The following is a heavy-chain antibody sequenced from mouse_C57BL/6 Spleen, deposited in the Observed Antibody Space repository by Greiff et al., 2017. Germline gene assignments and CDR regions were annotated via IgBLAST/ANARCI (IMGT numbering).Heavy chain of an antibody. D-gene: IGHD4-1*02. CDR1: GYTFTDYN. V-gene: IGHV1-22*01. Sequence: EVQLQQSGPELVKPGASVKMSCKASGYTFTDYNMHWVKQSHGKSLEWIGYINPNNGGTSYNQKFKGKATLTVNKSSSTAYMELRSLTSEDSAVYYCAGGANWDVGYWGQGTTLTVSS. CDR2: INPNNGGT. CDR3: AGGANWDVGY. J-gene: IGHJ2*01.